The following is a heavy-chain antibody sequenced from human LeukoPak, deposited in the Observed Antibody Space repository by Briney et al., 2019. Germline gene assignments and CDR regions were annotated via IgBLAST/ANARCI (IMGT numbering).Heavy chain of an antibody. CDR3: AGGYGDGYPSPPDY. J-gene: IGHJ4*02. CDR1: GGSFSGYY. V-gene: IGHV4-34*01. CDR2: INHSGST. Sequence: SETLSLTCAVYGGSFSGYYWSWIRQPPGKGLEWIGEINHSGSTNYNPSLKSRVTISVDTSKNQFSLKLSSVTAADTAVYYCAGGYGDGYPSPPDYWGQGTLVTVSS. D-gene: IGHD5-24*01.